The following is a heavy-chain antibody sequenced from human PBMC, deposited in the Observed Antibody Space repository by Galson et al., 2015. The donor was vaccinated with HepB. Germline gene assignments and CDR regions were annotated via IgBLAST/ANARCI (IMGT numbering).Heavy chain of an antibody. CDR1: GYTFTSYG. J-gene: IGHJ4*02. V-gene: IGHV1-18*01. CDR2: ISAYNGNT. D-gene: IGHD2-15*01. Sequence: QSGAEVKKPGASVKVSCKASGYTFTSYGISWVRQAPGQGLEWMGWISAYNGNTNYAQKLQGRVTMTTDTSTSTAYMELRSLRSDDTAVYYCARDFQAGYCSGGSCYPGDYWGQGTLVTVSS. CDR3: ARDFQAGYCSGGSCYPGDY.